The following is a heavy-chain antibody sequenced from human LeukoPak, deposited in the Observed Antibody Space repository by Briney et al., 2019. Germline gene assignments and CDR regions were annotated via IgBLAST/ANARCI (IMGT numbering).Heavy chain of an antibody. Sequence: SETLSLTCTVFGGSISSGTYYWSWIRQPAGKGLEWIGRISASGSTNYNPSLQSRVTISVDTSKNQFSLKVSSVTAADTAVYYCVKSAAGTADFDSWGQGTLVTVSS. CDR1: GGSISSGTYY. CDR3: VKSAAGTADFDS. D-gene: IGHD1-1*01. V-gene: IGHV4-61*02. J-gene: IGHJ4*02. CDR2: ISASGST.